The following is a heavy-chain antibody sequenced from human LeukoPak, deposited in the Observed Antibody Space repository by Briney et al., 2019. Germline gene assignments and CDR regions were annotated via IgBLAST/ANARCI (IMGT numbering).Heavy chain of an antibody. V-gene: IGHV4-59*06. D-gene: IGHD4/OR15-4a*01. CDR2: IHYSGST. J-gene: IGHJ6*02. CDR3: ARRGYGGAMDV. Sequence: SETLSLTCTVSGGSINSYYWTWIRQPPGKGLEWIGYIHYSGSTYNNPSLKSRITISIDTTQNRFSLKLTSVTAADTAVYYCARRGYGGAMDVWGQGTTVTVSS. CDR1: GGSINSYY.